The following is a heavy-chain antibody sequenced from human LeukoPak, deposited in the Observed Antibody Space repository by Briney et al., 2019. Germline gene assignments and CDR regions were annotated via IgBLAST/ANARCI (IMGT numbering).Heavy chain of an antibody. CDR1: GFTFSSYG. J-gene: IGHJ3*02. Sequence: PGRSLRLSCAASGFTFSSYGMHWVRQAPGKGLEWVAVISYDGNSKYYADSVKGRFTISRDNSKNTLYLQMNSLRAEDTAVYYCAKGGEYSYGTAFCDIWGQGTMVTVSS. D-gene: IGHD5-18*01. V-gene: IGHV3-30*18. CDR3: AKGGEYSYGTAFCDI. CDR2: ISYDGNSK.